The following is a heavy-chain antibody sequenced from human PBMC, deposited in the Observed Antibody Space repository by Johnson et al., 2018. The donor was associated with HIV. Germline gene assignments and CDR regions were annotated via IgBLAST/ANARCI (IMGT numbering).Heavy chain of an antibody. Sequence: QVQLVESGGGLVKPGGSLRLSCAASGFTFRDYDMSWNRQAPGKGLEWISYISSTSSTIDYVDSVKGRFTVSRDNAKNSLYLQMNSLRAEDTAVYYCARVWGGKWNIAFDIWGQGTMVSVSS. D-gene: IGHD2/OR15-2a*01. J-gene: IGHJ3*02. CDR1: GFTFRDYD. V-gene: IGHV3-11*04. CDR2: ISSTSSTI. CDR3: ARVWGGKWNIAFDI.